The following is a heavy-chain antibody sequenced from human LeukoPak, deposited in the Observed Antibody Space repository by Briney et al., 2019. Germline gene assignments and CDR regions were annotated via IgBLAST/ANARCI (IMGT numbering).Heavy chain of an antibody. CDR1: GGSLSSYY. V-gene: IGHV4-59*01. J-gene: IGHJ4*02. CDR3: ARDNEPGDN. D-gene: IGHD2-8*01. CDR2: IHYDWST. Sequence: PSELLSLTCTVSGGSLSSYYWSWIRQPPGKGLEWIGYIHYDWSTDYNPSLKSRVTMSVDTSKNQFSLKLSSVTAADTAVYYCARDNEPGDNWGQGTLVTVSS.